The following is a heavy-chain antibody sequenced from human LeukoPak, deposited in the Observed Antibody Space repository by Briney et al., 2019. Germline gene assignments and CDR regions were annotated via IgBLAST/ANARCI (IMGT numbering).Heavy chain of an antibody. V-gene: IGHV4-39*07. Sequence: PSETLSLTCTVSGGSISSSSYYWGWIRQPPGKGLEWIGYIYHSGSTYYNPSLKSRVTISVDRSKNQFSLKLSSVTAADTAVYYCARAYYDSSGYYYGGTFDIWGQGTMVTVSS. J-gene: IGHJ3*02. CDR2: IYHSGST. CDR3: ARAYYDSSGYYYGGTFDI. CDR1: GGSISSSSYY. D-gene: IGHD3-22*01.